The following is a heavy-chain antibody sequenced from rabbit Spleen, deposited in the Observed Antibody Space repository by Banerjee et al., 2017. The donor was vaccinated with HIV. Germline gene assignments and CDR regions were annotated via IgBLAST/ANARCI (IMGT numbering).Heavy chain of an antibody. D-gene: IGHD8-1*01. CDR2: IYAGSSGST. CDR3: ARDIYSIYSGTFDL. CDR1: GFSFSSGYD. J-gene: IGHJ2*01. Sequence: QSLEESGGGLVKPGASLTLICTASGFSFSSGYDMSWVRQAPGKGLEWIACIYAGSSGSTYYASWAKGRFTISKASSTTVTLQMTSLTAADTATYFCARDIYSIYSGTFDLWGQGTLVTVS. V-gene: IGHV1S40*01.